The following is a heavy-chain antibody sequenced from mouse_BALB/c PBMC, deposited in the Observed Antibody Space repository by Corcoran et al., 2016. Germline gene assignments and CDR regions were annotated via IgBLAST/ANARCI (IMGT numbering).Heavy chain of an antibody. CDR2: INPYNDGT. D-gene: IGHD2-1*01. J-gene: IGHJ4*01. Sequence: EVQLQQSGPELVKPGASVKMSCKASGYTFTSYVMHWVKQKPGQGLEWIGYINPYNDGTKYNEKFKGKATLTSDKSSSTAYMELSSLTSEDSAVYYCARYGNYYYYAMDYWGQGTSVIVSS. CDR1: GYTFTSYV. CDR3: ARYGNYYYYAMDY. V-gene: IGHV1S136*01.